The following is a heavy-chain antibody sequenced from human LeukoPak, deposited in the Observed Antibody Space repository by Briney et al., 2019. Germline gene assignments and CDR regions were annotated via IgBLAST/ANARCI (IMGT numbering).Heavy chain of an antibody. Sequence: PSQTLSLTCTVSGGSISSGGYYWSWIRQPPGKGLEWIGAINHSGSTNYNPSLKSRVTISVDTSKNQFSLKLSSVTAADTAVYYCARGLLGYCSGGSCPGVNWFDPWGQGTLVTVSS. CDR2: INHSGST. V-gene: IGHV4-39*07. J-gene: IGHJ5*02. CDR3: ARGLLGYCSGGSCPGVNWFDP. CDR1: GGSISSGGYY. D-gene: IGHD2-15*01.